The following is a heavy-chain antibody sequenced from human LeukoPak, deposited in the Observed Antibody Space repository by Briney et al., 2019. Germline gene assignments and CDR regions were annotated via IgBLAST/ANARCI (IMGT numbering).Heavy chain of an antibody. V-gene: IGHV4-59*01. CDR1: GGSISSYY. D-gene: IGHD1-7*01. CDR2: IYYSGST. CDR3: ARALWYGTGTTYYYYGMDV. Sequence: SQTLSLTCTVSGGSISSYYWSWIRHPPGKGLEWIGYIYYSGSTNYNPSLKSRVTISVDTSKNQFSLKLSSVTAADTAVYYCARALWYGTGTTYYYYGMDVWGQGTTVTVSS. J-gene: IGHJ6*02.